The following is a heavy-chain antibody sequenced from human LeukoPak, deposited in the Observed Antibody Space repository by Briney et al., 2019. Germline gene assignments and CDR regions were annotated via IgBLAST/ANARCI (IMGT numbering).Heavy chain of an antibody. Sequence: SVKVSCKASGGTFSSYAISWVRQAPGQGLEWMGGIIPIFGTANYAQKFQGRVTITADESTSTAYMELSSLRSEDTAVYYCARGLAAAGTAVYYYYGMDVWGKGTTVTVSS. CDR3: ARGLAAAGTAVYYYYGMDV. CDR2: IIPIFGTA. D-gene: IGHD6-13*01. J-gene: IGHJ6*04. CDR1: GGTFSSYA. V-gene: IGHV1-69*13.